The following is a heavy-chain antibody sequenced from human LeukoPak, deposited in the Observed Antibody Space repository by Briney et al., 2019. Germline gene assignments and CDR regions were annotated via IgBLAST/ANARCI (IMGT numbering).Heavy chain of an antibody. CDR1: AFTFSTYW. D-gene: IGHD2-15*01. CDR3: ARDNRYCNGGYCSNWFDP. CDR2: IKQDGSEK. J-gene: IGHJ5*02. Sequence: GGSLRLSCAASAFTFSTYWMSWVRQAPGKGLEWVANIKQDGSEKYYVGSVKGRFTISRDNAKSSLYLQMNSLRAADTAVYYCARDNRYCNGGYCSNWFDPGGQGTLVTVSS. V-gene: IGHV3-7*03.